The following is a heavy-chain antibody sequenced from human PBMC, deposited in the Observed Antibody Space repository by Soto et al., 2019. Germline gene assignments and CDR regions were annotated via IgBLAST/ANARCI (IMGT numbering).Heavy chain of an antibody. J-gene: IGHJ4*02. Sequence: PGGSLRLSCAASGFTFSSYGMHWVRQAPGKGLEWVAVIWYDGSNKYYADSVKGRFTISRDNSKNTLYLQMNSRRAEDTAVYYCAREQLELSYFDYWGQGTLVTVSS. CDR3: AREQLELSYFDY. D-gene: IGHD1-1*01. V-gene: IGHV3-33*01. CDR1: GFTFSSYG. CDR2: IWYDGSNK.